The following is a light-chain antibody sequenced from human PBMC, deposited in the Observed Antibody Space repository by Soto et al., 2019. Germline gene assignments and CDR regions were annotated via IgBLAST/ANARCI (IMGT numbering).Light chain of an antibody. CDR3: QQYNSYSWT. Sequence: DIHMTQSPSTLSASVGDRVTLTCRASQSISSWLAWYQQKPGKAPKLLIYDASSLESGVPSRFSGSGSGTEFTLTISSLQPDDFATYYCQQYNSYSWTFGQGTKVDIK. CDR2: DAS. V-gene: IGKV1-5*01. CDR1: QSISSW. J-gene: IGKJ1*01.